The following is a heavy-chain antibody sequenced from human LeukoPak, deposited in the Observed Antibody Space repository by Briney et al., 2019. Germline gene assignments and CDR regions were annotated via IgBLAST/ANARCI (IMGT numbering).Heavy chain of an antibody. CDR3: ARDLSETYYYDSSTDY. J-gene: IGHJ4*02. Sequence: GASVKVSCTASGYTFTSYGISWVQQAPGQGLEWMGWISAYNGNTNYAQKLQGRVTMTTDTSTSTAYMELRSLRSDDTAVYYCARDLSETYYYDSSTDYWGQGTLVTVSS. CDR2: ISAYNGNT. D-gene: IGHD3-22*01. V-gene: IGHV1-18*01. CDR1: GYTFTSYG.